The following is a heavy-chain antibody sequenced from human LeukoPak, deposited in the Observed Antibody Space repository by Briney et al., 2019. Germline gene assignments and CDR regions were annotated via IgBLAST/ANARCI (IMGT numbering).Heavy chain of an antibody. J-gene: IGHJ4*02. CDR2: INHSGST. Sequence: SETLSLTCAVYGGSFNGYYWSWIRQPPGKGLEWIGEINHSGSTNYNPSLKSRVTISVDTSKNQFSLKLSSVTAADTAVYYCARETNDYGDYRPNDYWGQGTLVTVSS. V-gene: IGHV4-34*01. D-gene: IGHD4-17*01. CDR3: ARETNDYGDYRPNDY. CDR1: GGSFNGYY.